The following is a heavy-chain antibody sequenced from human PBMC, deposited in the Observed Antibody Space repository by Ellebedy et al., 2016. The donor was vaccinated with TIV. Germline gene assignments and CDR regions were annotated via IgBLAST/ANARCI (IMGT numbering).Heavy chain of an antibody. V-gene: IGHV3-23*01. D-gene: IGHD3-22*01. Sequence: GGSLRLSXAASGFTFRSYPMSWVRQAQGKGLEWLSTISDSGSYTYYTQSMKGRITISRDNSKNTLFLQLHSLRADDTALYFCAKEVTGPTSGYYGPSGDFFYGLDVWGQGTAVTVSS. CDR2: ISDSGSYT. J-gene: IGHJ6*02. CDR1: GFTFRSYP. CDR3: AKEVTGPTSGYYGPSGDFFYGLDV.